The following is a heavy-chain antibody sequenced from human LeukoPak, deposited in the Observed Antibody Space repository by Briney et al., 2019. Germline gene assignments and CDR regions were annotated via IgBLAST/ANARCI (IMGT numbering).Heavy chain of an antibody. CDR1: GFTFSSYE. CDR3: ARGGYCSSSICYSLNAFDI. Sequence: QPGGSLRPSCAASGFTFSSYEMNWVRQAPGKGLEWVSYISSSGTTIYYADSVKGRFTISRDNAKNSLYLQMNSLRAEDTAVYYCARGGYCSSSICYSLNAFDIWGQGTMFIVSS. D-gene: IGHD2-2*01. V-gene: IGHV3-48*03. J-gene: IGHJ3*02. CDR2: ISSSGTTI.